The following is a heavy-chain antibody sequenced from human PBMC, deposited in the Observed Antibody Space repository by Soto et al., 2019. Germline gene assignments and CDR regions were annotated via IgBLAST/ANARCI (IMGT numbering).Heavy chain of an antibody. V-gene: IGHV1-8*01. Sequence: ASVKVSCKTSGYTFTSCDVNWVRQAPGQGLEWMGWMNPNNGNTGYAPKFQGRVTMTGDNSMSTAYMELSSLRSEDTAVYYCARRAGRPSNYYPLDVWGQGTAVTVSS. J-gene: IGHJ6*02. D-gene: IGHD3-10*01. CDR2: MNPNNGNT. CDR1: GYTFTSCD. CDR3: ARRAGRPSNYYPLDV.